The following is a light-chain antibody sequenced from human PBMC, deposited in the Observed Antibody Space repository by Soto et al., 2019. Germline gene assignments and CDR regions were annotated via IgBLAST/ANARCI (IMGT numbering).Light chain of an antibody. CDR1: QSISSY. V-gene: IGKV1-39*01. Sequence: DIQMTQSPSSLSASVGERATISCRASQSISSYLNWYQQKPGKAPKLLIYAASSLQSGVPSRFSGSGSGTDFTLTISSLQPDDFATYYCQHYSTVWAFGQGTKVDIK. CDR3: QHYSTVWA. J-gene: IGKJ1*01. CDR2: AAS.